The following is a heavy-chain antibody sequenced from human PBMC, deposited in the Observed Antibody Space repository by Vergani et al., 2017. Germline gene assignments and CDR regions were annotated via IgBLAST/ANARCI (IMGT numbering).Heavy chain of an antibody. Sequence: QVQLQESVPGLVKPSRPLSLTCTVSGGSFNSGSYYWSWLRQPAGKRLEWIGRIHTNGVIHYNPSLNSRATISVDTSRNQISLKLTSVTATDTAIYFCARGNPYVDFDIWGQGTMITVSS. CDR2: IHTNGVI. CDR1: GGSFNSGSYY. CDR3: ARGNPYVDFDI. D-gene: IGHD3-16*01. V-gene: IGHV4-61*02. J-gene: IGHJ3*02.